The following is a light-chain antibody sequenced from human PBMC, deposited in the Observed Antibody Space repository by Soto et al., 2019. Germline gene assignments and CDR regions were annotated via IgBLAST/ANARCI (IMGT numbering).Light chain of an antibody. J-gene: IGKJ3*01. CDR2: DAS. V-gene: IGKV1-5*01. Sequence: MYKSPSTLSAYIRDRVTITCRASQSISSWLAWYQQKPGKAPKLLIYDASSLESGVPSRFSGSGSGTEFTLTISSLQPDDFATYYCQQYNSYLRCTFGHGTNVDIK. CDR1: QSISSW. CDR3: QQYNSYLRCT.